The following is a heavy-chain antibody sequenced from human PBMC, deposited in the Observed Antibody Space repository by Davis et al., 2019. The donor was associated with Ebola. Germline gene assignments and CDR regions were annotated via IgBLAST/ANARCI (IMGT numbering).Heavy chain of an antibody. Sequence: ASVKVSCKPSGYTFPHYKIHWVRQAPGQGLEWVGWITPNTGATTYAQRLQGRVTLTRDTSISTAYMQLISLTSDDTAVYYCARDLTGDQPWGQGTLITVSS. CDR3: ARDLTGDQP. D-gene: IGHD7-27*01. CDR2: ITPNTGAT. CDR1: GYTFPHYK. V-gene: IGHV1-2*02. J-gene: IGHJ5*02.